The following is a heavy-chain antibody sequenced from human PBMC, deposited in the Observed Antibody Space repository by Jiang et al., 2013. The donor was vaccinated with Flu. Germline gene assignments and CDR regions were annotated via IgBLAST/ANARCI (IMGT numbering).Heavy chain of an antibody. V-gene: IGHV4-59*01. J-gene: IGHJ4*02. CDR2: IYYSGST. CDR1: GGSISSYY. CDR3: ARQMGYYDSSGPQTYFDY. D-gene: IGHD3-22*01. Sequence: GPGLVKPSETLSLTCTVSGGSISSYYWSWIRQPPGKGLEWIGYIYYSGSTNYNPSLKSRVTISVDTSKNQFSLKLSSVTAADTAVYYCARQMGYYDSSGPQTYFDYWAREPWSPSPQ.